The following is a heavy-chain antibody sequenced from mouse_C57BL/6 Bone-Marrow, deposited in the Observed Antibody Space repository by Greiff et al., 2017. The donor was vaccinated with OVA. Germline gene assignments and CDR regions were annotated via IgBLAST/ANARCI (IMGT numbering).Heavy chain of an antibody. CDR1: GFNIKDDY. V-gene: IGHV14-4*01. D-gene: IGHD1-1*01. CDR3: TTNTTVVAPDY. CDR2: IDPENGDT. Sequence: EVKLQQSGAELVRPGASVKLSCTASGFNIKDDYMHWVKQRPEQGLEWIGWIDPENGDTEYASKFQGKATITADTSSNTAYLQLSSLTSEGTAVYYCTTNTTVVAPDYWGQGTTLTVSS. J-gene: IGHJ2*01.